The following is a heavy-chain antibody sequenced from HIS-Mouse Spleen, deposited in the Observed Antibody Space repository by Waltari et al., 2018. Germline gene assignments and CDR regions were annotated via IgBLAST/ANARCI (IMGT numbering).Heavy chain of an antibody. D-gene: IGHD1-26*01. CDR1: GYSISSGYY. CDR2: IYHSGST. V-gene: IGHV4-38-2*02. J-gene: IGHJ6*02. Sequence: QVQLQESGPGLVKPSETLSLTCTVSGYSISSGYYWGWIRQPPGKGLEWIGSIYHSGSTYYNPSLKSRVTISVDTSKNQFSLKLSSVTAADTAVYYCARDLSGSYYYYYGMDVWGQGTTVTVSS. CDR3: ARDLSGSYYYYYGMDV.